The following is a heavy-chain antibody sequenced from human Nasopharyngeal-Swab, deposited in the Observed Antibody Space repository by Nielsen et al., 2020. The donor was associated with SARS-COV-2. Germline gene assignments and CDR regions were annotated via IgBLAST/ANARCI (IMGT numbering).Heavy chain of an antibody. D-gene: IGHD2-21*02. CDR2: INPNSGGT. Sequence: ASVKVSCKASGYTFTGYYMHWVRQAPGQGLEWMGWINPNSGGTNYAQKFQGWVTMTRDTSISTAYMELSRLRSDDTAVYYCVRSHIVVVTDAFDIWGQGTMVTVSS. CDR3: VRSHIVVVTDAFDI. CDR1: GYTFTGYY. J-gene: IGHJ3*02. V-gene: IGHV1-2*04.